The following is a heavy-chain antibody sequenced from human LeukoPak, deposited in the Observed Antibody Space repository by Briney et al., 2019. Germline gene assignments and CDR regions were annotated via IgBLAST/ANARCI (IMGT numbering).Heavy chain of an antibody. J-gene: IGHJ6*02. CDR3: AGPHCTSASCDRGDYFYYGMDV. CDR2: ITSSGSTT. CDR1: GFTFSDYY. D-gene: IGHD2-2*02. V-gene: IGHV3-11*01. Sequence: GGSLRLSCAASGFTFSDYYMSWIRQAPGKGLEWVSYITSSGSTTSYADSVKGRFAISRDNAKNSLYLQMSSLRVEDTGVYFCAGPHCTSASCDRGDYFYYGMDVWGQGTTVTVSS.